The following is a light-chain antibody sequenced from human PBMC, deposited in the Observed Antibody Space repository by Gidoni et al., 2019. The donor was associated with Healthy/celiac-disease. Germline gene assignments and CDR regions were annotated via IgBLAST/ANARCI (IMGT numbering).Light chain of an antibody. CDR2: AAS. Sequence: DIQMTQSPSSLSASVGDRVTITCRASQSIRSYLNWYQQKPGKAPKLLIYAASSLQSGVPSRFSGSGSGTDFTLTIGSLQPEEFATYYCQQSYSTPRTFGQGTKVEFK. V-gene: IGKV1-39*01. CDR1: QSIRSY. CDR3: QQSYSTPRT. J-gene: IGKJ1*01.